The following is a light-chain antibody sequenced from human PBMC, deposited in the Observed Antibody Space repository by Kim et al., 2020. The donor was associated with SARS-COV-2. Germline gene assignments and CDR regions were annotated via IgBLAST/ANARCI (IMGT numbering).Light chain of an antibody. Sequence: LAPGERATLSGRASQSVSSYLAWYQQKPGQAPRLLIYDASNRATGIPARFSGSGSGTDFTLTISSLEPEDFAVYYCQQRSNWPLTFGGGTKVDIK. V-gene: IGKV3-11*01. CDR2: DAS. J-gene: IGKJ4*01. CDR3: QQRSNWPLT. CDR1: QSVSSY.